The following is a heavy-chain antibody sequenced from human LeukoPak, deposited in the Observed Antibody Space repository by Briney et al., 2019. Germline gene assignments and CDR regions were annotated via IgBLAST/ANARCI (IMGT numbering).Heavy chain of an antibody. CDR3: ARGVLRFLEWLPTFDY. CDR1: GYTFTSYG. CDR2: ISAYNGNT. Sequence: ASVKVSCKASGYTFTSYGISWVRQAPGQGLEWMGWISAYNGNTNYAQKLQGRVTMTTDTSTSTAYMELRSLRSDDTAVYYCARGVLRFLEWLPTFDYWGQGTLVTVSS. V-gene: IGHV1-18*01. J-gene: IGHJ4*02. D-gene: IGHD3-3*01.